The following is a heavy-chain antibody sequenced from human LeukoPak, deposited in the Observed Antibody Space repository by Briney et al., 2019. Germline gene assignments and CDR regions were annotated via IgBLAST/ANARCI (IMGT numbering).Heavy chain of an antibody. J-gene: IGHJ4*02. V-gene: IGHV1-18*01. CDR1: GYTFTCYG. CDR3: ARVLWFGEFIDY. D-gene: IGHD3-10*01. CDR2: ISAYNGNT. Sequence: ASVNDSFKASGYTFTCYGISWVRQPRGRGLEGMGLISAYNGNTNYAQRLQGRATMTTDTSTSTASMELRSLRSDDTAVYYCARVLWFGEFIDYWGQGTLVTVSS.